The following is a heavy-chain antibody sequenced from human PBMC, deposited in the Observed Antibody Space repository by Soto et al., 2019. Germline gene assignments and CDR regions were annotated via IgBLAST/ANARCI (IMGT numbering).Heavy chain of an antibody. V-gene: IGHV3-23*01. CDR2: ISGSGGST. Sequence: GGSLRLSCAASGFTFSSYAMSWVRQAPGKGPEWVSAISGSGGSTYYADSVKGRFTISRDNSKNTLYLQMNSLRAEDTAVYYCAKAFSRGLPAAILPDAFDIWGQGTMVTVSS. J-gene: IGHJ3*02. CDR1: GFTFSSYA. D-gene: IGHD2-2*01. CDR3: AKAFSRGLPAAILPDAFDI.